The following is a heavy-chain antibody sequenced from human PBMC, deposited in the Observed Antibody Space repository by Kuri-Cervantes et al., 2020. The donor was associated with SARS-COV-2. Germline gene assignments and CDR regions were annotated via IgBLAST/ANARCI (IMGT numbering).Heavy chain of an antibody. CDR1: GGSFSGYY. J-gene: IGHJ6*02. D-gene: IGHD5-12*01. Sequence: SQTLSLTCAVYGGSFSGYYWSWIRQPPGKGLEWIGEINHSGSTNYNPSLKSRVTISVDTSKNQFSLKLSSVTAADTAVYYCARVRGYNSYYYYGMDVWGQGTTVTVSS. V-gene: IGHV4-34*01. CDR2: INHSGST. CDR3: ARVRGYNSYYYYGMDV.